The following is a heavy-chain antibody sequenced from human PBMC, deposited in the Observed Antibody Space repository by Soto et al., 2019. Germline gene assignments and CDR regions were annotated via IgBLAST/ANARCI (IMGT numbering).Heavy chain of an antibody. J-gene: IGHJ3*02. D-gene: IGHD5-12*01. CDR2: IHAGNGYT. CDR3: ARVQCSGDALRLAFDI. CDR1: GYTFTSYS. V-gene: IGHV1-3*01. Sequence: QVQLVQSGAQVKRPGASVTVSCRASGYTFTSYSLHWVRQAPGRRLEWMGWIHAGNGYTKYSQSFQGRVTITRDTSATTVNMDLSSLRSADTAVYYCARVQCSGDALRLAFDIWGQGTMVTVSS.